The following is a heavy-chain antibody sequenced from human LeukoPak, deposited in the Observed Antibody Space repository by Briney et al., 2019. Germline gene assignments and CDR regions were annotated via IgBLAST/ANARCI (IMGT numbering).Heavy chain of an antibody. J-gene: IGHJ5*02. CDR3: ATDRRVWGATRRGWFDP. D-gene: IGHD1-26*01. Sequence: GASVKVSCKASGYTFTSYDINWVRQATGQGLEWMGWMNPNSGNTGYAQKFQGRVTMTRNTSISTAYMELSSLRSEDTAVYYCATDRRVWGATRRGWFDPWGQGTLVTVSS. CDR2: MNPNSGNT. V-gene: IGHV1-8*01. CDR1: GYTFTSYD.